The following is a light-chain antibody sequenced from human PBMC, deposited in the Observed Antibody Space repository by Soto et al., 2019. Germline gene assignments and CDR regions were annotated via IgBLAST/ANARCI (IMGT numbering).Light chain of an antibody. CDR3: QQLINLPPT. J-gene: IGKJ3*01. V-gene: IGKV3-11*01. Sequence: EIVLTQSPATLSLSPVERATLSCRASQSVSIYLAWYQQKPGQAPRLLIYDASNRATGIPTRFSGSGSGIDFTITISSLEPEDLAVYYWQQLINLPPTFGPGTKVDIK. CDR1: QSVSIY. CDR2: DAS.